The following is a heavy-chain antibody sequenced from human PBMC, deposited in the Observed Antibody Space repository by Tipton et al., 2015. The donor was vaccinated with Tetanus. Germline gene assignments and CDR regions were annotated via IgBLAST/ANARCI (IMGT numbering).Heavy chain of an antibody. J-gene: IGHJ4*02. CDR1: GGSVRGGSYY. D-gene: IGHD3-3*01. CDR2: ISYSGST. V-gene: IGHV4-61*01. CDR3: ARANYDFPKKGPFDS. Sequence: TLSLTCTDSGGSVRGGSYYWNWIRQPPGKGLEWIGYISYSGSTNSNYSLKSRITISQDTSNNQFSLKLTSVTAADTAVYYCARANYDFPKKGPFDSWGQGTLVIVSS.